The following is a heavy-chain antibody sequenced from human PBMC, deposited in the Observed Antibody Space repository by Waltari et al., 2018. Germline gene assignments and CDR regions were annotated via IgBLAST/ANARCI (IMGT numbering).Heavy chain of an antibody. J-gene: IGHJ6*02. CDR2: IYYSGST. D-gene: IGHD3-10*01. CDR1: GGSISSYY. Sequence: QVQLQESGPGLVKPSETLSLTCTVPGGSISSYYWSWIRQPPGKGLEWIGYIYYSGSTNYNPSLKSRVTISVDTSKNQFSLKLSSVTAADTAVYYCARVQFGEEYYGMDVWGQGTTVTVSS. CDR3: ARVQFGEEYYGMDV. V-gene: IGHV4-59*01.